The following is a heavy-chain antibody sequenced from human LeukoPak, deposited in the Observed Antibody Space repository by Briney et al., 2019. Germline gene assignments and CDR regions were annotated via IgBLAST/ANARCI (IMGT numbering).Heavy chain of an antibody. V-gene: IGHV3-30*03. J-gene: IGHJ6*03. CDR1: GFTFSSYG. CDR2: ISYDGSNK. CDR3: AGGGGRYTMDV. D-gene: IGHD3-16*01. Sequence: GGSLRLSCAASGFTFSSYGMHWVRQAPGKGLEWVAVISYDGSNKYYADSVKGRFTISRDNSKNTLYLQMNSLRAEDTAVYYCAGGGGRYTMDVWGKGTTVTVSS.